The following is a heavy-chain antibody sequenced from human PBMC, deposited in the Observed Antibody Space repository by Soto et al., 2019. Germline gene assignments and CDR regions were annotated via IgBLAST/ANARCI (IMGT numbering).Heavy chain of an antibody. CDR1: GFTFSSYA. CDR3: ARGESMITFGGVIVKDHSYGMDV. D-gene: IGHD3-16*02. V-gene: IGHV3-30-3*01. Sequence: GGSLRLSCAASGFTFSSYAMHWVRQAPGKGLEWVAVISYDGSNKYYADSVKGRFTISRDNSKNTLYLQMNSLRAEDTAVYYCARGESMITFGGVIVKDHSYGMDVWGQGTTVTVS. J-gene: IGHJ6*02. CDR2: ISYDGSNK.